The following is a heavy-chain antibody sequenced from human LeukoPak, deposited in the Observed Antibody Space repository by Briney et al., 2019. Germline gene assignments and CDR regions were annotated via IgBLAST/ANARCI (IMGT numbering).Heavy chain of an antibody. D-gene: IGHD3-22*01. Sequence: GGFLRLSCAASGFTFSSYAMSWVRQAPGKGLEWVSAISGSGGSTYYADSVKGRFTISGDNSKNTLYLQMNSLRAEDTAVYYCAKEDYYYDSSGYVPGDYWGQGTLVTVSS. J-gene: IGHJ4*02. CDR2: ISGSGGST. CDR1: GFTFSSYA. V-gene: IGHV3-23*01. CDR3: AKEDYYYDSSGYVPGDY.